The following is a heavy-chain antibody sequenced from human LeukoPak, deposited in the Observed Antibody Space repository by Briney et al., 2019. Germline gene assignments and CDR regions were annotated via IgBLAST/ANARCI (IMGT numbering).Heavy chain of an antibody. J-gene: IGHJ5*02. V-gene: IGHV4-39*07. D-gene: IGHD4-17*01. CDR3: ARGLGRVTTVIRGFDP. CDR2: INHSGST. Sequence: SKTLSLTCTVSGGSISSGDYYWSWIRQPPGKGLEWIGEINHSGSTNYNPSLKSRVTISVDTSKNQFSLKLSSVTAADTAVYYCARGLGRVTTVIRGFDPWGQGTLVTVSS. CDR1: GGSISSGDYY.